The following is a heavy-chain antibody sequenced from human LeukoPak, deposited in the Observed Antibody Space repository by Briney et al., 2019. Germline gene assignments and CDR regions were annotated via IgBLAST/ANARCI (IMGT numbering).Heavy chain of an antibody. D-gene: IGHD3-16*01. CDR2: IHTSGNP. J-gene: IGHJ6*03. CDR3: ARDGGGLGPPPIRGVRYYYYYMDV. CDR1: GDSISSGSDY. V-gene: IGHV4-61*02. Sequence: SQTLSLTCTVSGDSISSGSDYWSWIRQPAGKGLEWIGRIHTSGNPNYNPSLKSRVTISLDSSNNQFSLKLSSVTAADSAVYYCARDGGGLGPPPIRGVRYYYYYMDVWGKGTTVTVSS.